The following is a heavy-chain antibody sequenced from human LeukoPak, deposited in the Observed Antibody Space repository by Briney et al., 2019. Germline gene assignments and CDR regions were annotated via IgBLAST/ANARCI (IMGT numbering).Heavy chain of an antibody. D-gene: IGHD1-26*01. J-gene: IGHJ4*02. CDR1: GFIFTDYD. CDR3: VRTNGGTYYDY. CDR2: FGIAVDT. Sequence: PGGSLRLSCAASGFIFTDYDLHWVRQPPGKGLEWVSVFGIAVDTYYADSVKGRFTISRDVAKNSLYLQMNNLRAGDTAVYYCVRTNGGTYYDYWGQGTLVTVSS. V-gene: IGHV3-13*01.